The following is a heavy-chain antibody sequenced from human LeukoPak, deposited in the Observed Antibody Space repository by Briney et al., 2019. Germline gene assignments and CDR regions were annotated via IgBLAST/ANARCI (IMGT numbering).Heavy chain of an antibody. J-gene: IGHJ4*02. D-gene: IGHD6-13*01. CDR2: IHYGGGT. CDR3: ARGDSSDY. CDR1: GGSISSSTYY. V-gene: IGHV4-39*01. Sequence: SETLSLTCTVSGGSISSSTYYWGWIRQPPGKGLEWIGTIHYGGGTYYNPSLKSRVTISVDTSKNQFSLKLSSVTAADTAVYYCARGDSSDYWGQGTLVTVSS.